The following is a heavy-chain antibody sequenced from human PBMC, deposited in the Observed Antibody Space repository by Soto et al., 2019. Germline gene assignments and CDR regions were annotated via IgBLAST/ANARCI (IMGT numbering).Heavy chain of an antibody. V-gene: IGHV1-69*12. Sequence: QVQLVQSGAEVKKPASSVRVSCKASGGTFNSYAITWVRQAPGQGLEWMGGTIPMFGTTNYAEKFQGRVTISADESTNTAYMGLSGLRSEDTAVYYCTRCGIRYHSIGYYLGIDGMDVWGQGTTVIVSS. CDR2: TIPMFGTT. D-gene: IGHD3-22*01. J-gene: IGHJ6*02. CDR1: GGTFNSYA. CDR3: TRCGIRYHSIGYYLGIDGMDV.